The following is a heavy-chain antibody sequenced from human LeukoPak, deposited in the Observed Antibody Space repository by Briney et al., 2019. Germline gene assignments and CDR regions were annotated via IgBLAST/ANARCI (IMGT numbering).Heavy chain of an antibody. D-gene: IGHD3-10*01. CDR3: ARYLLWFGESWVFDP. CDR2: NTGYSGNT. J-gene: IGHJ5*02. Sequence: ASVKVSCKAPGDTLANYGITWVRQAPGQGLEWMGWNTGYSGNTNYAQKLQGRVTMTTDTSTSTAYMELRSLRSDDTAVYYCARYLLWFGESWVFDPWGQGTLVTVSS. V-gene: IGHV1-18*04. CDR1: GDTLANYG.